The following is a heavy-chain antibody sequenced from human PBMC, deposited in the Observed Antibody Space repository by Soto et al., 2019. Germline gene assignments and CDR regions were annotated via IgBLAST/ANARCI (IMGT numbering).Heavy chain of an antibody. D-gene: IGHD4-17*01. V-gene: IGHV4-34*01. CDR1: GGSFSGYY. CDR3: AIHDYGDYVFSLVDY. CDR2: INHSGST. J-gene: IGHJ4*02. Sequence: PSETLSLTCAVYGGSFSGYYWSWIRQPPGKGLEWIGEINHSGSTNYNPSLKSRVTISVDTSKNQFSLKLSSVTAADTAVYYCAIHDYGDYVFSLVDYWGQGTLVTVSS.